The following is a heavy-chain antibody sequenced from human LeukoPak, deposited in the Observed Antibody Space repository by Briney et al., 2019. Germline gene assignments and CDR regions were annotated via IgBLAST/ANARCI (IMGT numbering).Heavy chain of an antibody. Sequence: GGSLRLSRAASGFIFSDYYMSWIRPAPGKGLEWLSYISSSSIYTSYADSVKGQFTISRDNAKNSLYLQLNSLRAEDTAVYYCARGSPPDYWGQGTLVTVSS. V-gene: IGHV3-11*05. J-gene: IGHJ4*02. CDR3: ARGSPPDY. CDR2: ISSSSIYT. CDR1: GFIFSDYY. D-gene: IGHD2-15*01.